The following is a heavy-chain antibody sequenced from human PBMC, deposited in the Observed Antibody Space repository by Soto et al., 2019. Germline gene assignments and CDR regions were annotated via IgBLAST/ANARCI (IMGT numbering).Heavy chain of an antibody. D-gene: IGHD5-12*01. Sequence: ASVKVSCKASGYTFTSYYMHWVRQAPGQGLEWMGIINPSVVSTSYAQKFQGRVTMTRDTSTSTVYMELSSLRFEYTAVYYCARGYGGYFHWFDPWGQGTLVTVSS. CDR2: INPSVVST. V-gene: IGHV1-46*01. CDR3: ARGYGGYFHWFDP. J-gene: IGHJ5*02. CDR1: GYTFTSYY.